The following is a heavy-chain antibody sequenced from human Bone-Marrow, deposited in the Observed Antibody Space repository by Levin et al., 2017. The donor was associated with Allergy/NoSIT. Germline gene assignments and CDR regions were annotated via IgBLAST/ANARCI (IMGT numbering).Heavy chain of an antibody. J-gene: IGHJ4*02. CDR2: ISGSGGST. Sequence: PGGSLRLSCAASGFTFSSYAMSWVRQAPGKGLEWVSAISGSGGSTYYADSVKGRFTISRDNSKNTLYLQMNSLRAEDTAVYYCAKVYRQSSYYDIYPFDYWGQGTLVTVSS. CDR3: AKVYRQSSYYDIYPFDY. D-gene: IGHD3-9*01. CDR1: GFTFSSYA. V-gene: IGHV3-23*01.